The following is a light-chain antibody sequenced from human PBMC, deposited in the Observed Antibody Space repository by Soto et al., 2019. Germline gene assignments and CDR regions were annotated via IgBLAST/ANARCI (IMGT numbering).Light chain of an antibody. J-gene: IGKJ1*01. CDR1: KSVSSN. V-gene: IGKV3-15*01. CDR3: QQHNNWPPWT. CDR2: GAS. Sequence: ETVMTQSPVTLSVSPGERATLSCWASKSVSSNVAWYQQKPGQAPRLLIYGASTRATGVPARFSGSGSGTDFTLTISSLQSEDFAVYYCQQHNNWPPWTFGQGTKVEI.